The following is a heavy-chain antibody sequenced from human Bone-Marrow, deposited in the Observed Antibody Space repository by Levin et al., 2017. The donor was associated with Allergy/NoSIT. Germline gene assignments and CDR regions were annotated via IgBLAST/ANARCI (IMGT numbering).Heavy chain of an antibody. CDR1: GFTFSGYY. J-gene: IGHJ4*02. Sequence: SGGSLRLSCAASGFTFSGYYMSWIRQAPGKGLEWVSYISHSGSTIYYADSVKGRFTISRDNAKNSLYLQLNSLRAEDTAVYYCARDKDDDDAGTTFDYWGQGTLVTVSS. V-gene: IGHV3-11*01. CDR2: ISHSGSTI. CDR3: ARDKDDDDAGTTFDY. D-gene: IGHD6-13*01.